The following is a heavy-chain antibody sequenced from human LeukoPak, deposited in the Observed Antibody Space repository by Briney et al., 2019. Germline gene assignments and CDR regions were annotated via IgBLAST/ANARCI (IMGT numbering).Heavy chain of an antibody. Sequence: ASVKVSCKASGYTFTGNYMHWVRQAPGQGLEWMGWINPRSGGQNYAQKFQGRVTMTRDTSITTDYMELRRLRSDDTAVYYCVKMHYDFWSAFHIWGQGTMVTVSS. J-gene: IGHJ3*02. V-gene: IGHV1-2*02. CDR3: VKMHYDFWSAFHI. CDR1: GYTFTGNY. CDR2: INPRSGGQ. D-gene: IGHD3-3*01.